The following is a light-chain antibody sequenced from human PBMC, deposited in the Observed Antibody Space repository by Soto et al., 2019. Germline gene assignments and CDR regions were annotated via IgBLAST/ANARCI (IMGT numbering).Light chain of an antibody. V-gene: IGKV3D-15*01. CDR3: QQYNNWPWT. J-gene: IGKJ1*01. CDR2: GAS. CDR1: QSISGA. Sequence: IVMTQSPATLSVSPGERATLSCRASQSISGALACYQQTPGPAPRLLIYGASTRATSFPASFSGSGFGTDFTPTISRLQSEDFAVYYCQQYNNWPWTFGQGTKVDIK.